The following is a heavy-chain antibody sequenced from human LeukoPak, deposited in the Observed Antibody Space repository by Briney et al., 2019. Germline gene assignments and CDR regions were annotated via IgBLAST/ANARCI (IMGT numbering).Heavy chain of an antibody. V-gene: IGHV4-38-2*02. Sequence: SETLSLTCTVSGYSISSGYYWGWIRQPPGKGLEWIGSIYYSGSTYYNPSLKSRVTISVDTSKNHFSLDLSSVTAADTAVYYCARDRSSSWYKDFDYWGQGTLVTVSS. D-gene: IGHD6-13*01. CDR1: GYSISSGYY. J-gene: IGHJ4*02. CDR2: IYYSGST. CDR3: ARDRSSSWYKDFDY.